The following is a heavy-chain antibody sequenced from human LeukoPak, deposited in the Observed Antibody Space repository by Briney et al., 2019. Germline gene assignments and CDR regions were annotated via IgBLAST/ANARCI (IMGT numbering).Heavy chain of an antibody. Sequence: GGSLRLSCAASGFTFSSYAMSWVRQAPGKGLEWVSAISGSGGSTYYADSVKGRFTISRDNSKNTLYLQMNSLRAEDTAVYYCAKARPQMVIVAKDVGAFDYWGQGTLVTVSS. D-gene: IGHD5-12*01. CDR2: ISGSGGST. CDR1: GFTFSSYA. V-gene: IGHV3-23*01. J-gene: IGHJ4*02. CDR3: AKARPQMVIVAKDVGAFDY.